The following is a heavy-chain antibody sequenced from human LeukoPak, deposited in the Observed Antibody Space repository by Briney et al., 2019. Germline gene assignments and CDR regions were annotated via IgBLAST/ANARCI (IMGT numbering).Heavy chain of an antibody. J-gene: IGHJ4*02. CDR1: GFTFSSYS. CDR2: ISSSSSYI. D-gene: IGHD6-13*01. Sequence: GGSLRLSCAASGFTFSSYSMNWVRQAPGKGLEWVSSISSSSSYIYYADSVKGRFTISRDNAKSSLYLQMNSLRAEDTAVCYCAREAQAAGDYWGQGTLVTVSS. V-gene: IGHV3-21*01. CDR3: AREAQAAGDY.